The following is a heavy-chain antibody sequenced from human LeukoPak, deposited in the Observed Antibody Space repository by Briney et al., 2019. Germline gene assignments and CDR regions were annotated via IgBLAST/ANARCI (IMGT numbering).Heavy chain of an antibody. CDR3: ATPLDYYDSSGYHQGGD. D-gene: IGHD3-22*01. CDR1: EFTFSSYW. Sequence: GGSLRLSCAASEFTFSSYWMTWVRQAPGKGLEWVANIKQDGSKKNYVDSVKGRSTISRDNAKHSLYLQMNSLRAEDTAVYYCATPLDYYDSSGYHQGGDWGQGTLVTVSS. CDR2: IKQDGSKK. J-gene: IGHJ4*02. V-gene: IGHV3-7*03.